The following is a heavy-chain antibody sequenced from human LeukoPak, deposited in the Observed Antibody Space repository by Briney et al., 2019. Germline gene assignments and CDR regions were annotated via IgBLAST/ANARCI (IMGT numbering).Heavy chain of an antibody. Sequence: GGSLRLSCAASGFTFSVYSMTWVRQAPGKGLEWLSYISSSSMTVYYADSVKGRFTISRDNSKNTLYLQMDSLRAEDTAVYHCARDAYNYWGQGTLVTVSS. CDR1: GFTFSVYS. D-gene: IGHD2-2*02. V-gene: IGHV3-48*01. CDR2: ISSSSMTV. CDR3: ARDAYNY. J-gene: IGHJ4*02.